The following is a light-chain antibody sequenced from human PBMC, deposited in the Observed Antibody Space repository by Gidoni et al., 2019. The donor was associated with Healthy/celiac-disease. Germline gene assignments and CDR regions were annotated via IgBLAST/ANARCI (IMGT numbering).Light chain of an antibody. V-gene: IGKV3-11*01. CDR3: QQRSNWSWT. Sequence: EIVLTQSPATLSLSPGERATLSCRASQSVSSYLAWYQQKPGQAPRLLIYDASNRATGIPARFSGSRSATDFTLTISSLEPEDFAVYYCQQRSNWSWTFXQXTKVEIK. CDR2: DAS. CDR1: QSVSSY. J-gene: IGKJ1*01.